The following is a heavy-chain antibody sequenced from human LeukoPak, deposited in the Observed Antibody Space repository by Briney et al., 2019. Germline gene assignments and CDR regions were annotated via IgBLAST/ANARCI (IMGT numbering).Heavy chain of an antibody. CDR3: ASPNIRYCSGGACSNDGSDH. D-gene: IGHD2-15*01. CDR2: INHSGST. V-gene: IGHV4-34*01. J-gene: IGHJ4*02. CDR1: GGSFSGYY. Sequence: SETLSLTCAVYGGSFSGYYWSWIRQPPGKGLEWIGEINHSGSTNYNPSLKSRVTISVDTSKNQFSLKLSSVTAADTAVYYCASPNIRYCSGGACSNDGSDHWGQGTLVNVYS.